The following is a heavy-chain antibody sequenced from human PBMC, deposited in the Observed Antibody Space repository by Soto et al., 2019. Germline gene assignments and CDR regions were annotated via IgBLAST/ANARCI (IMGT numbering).Heavy chain of an antibody. V-gene: IGHV1-46*01. CDR3: ARDHGGHSSGLYPAYYYYGMDV. D-gene: IGHD6-19*01. CDR2: INPSGGST. CDR1: GYTFTSYY. Sequence: ASVKVSCKASGYTFTSYYMHWVRQAPGQGLEWMGIINPSGGSTSYAQKFQGRVTMTRDTSTSTVYMELSSLRSEDTAVYYCARDHGGHSSGLYPAYYYYGMDVWSECTTVTVSS. J-gene: IGHJ6*04.